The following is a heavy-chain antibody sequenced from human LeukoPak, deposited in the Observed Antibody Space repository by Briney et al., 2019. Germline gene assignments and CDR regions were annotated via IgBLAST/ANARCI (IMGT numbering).Heavy chain of an antibody. Sequence: PSETLSLTCTVSGGSISSYYWSWIRQPPGKGLEWIGYIYYSGSTNYNPSLKSRVTISVDTSKNQFSLKLSSVTAADTAVYYCAREGVPAAPIGYMDVWGKGTTVTVSS. CDR1: GGSISSYY. D-gene: IGHD2-2*01. CDR3: AREGVPAAPIGYMDV. J-gene: IGHJ6*03. V-gene: IGHV4-59*01. CDR2: IYYSGST.